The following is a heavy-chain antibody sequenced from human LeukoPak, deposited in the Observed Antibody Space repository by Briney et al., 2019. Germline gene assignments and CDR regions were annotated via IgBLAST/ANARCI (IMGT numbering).Heavy chain of an antibody. V-gene: IGHV4-59*01. Sequence: KPSEILSLTCTVSGGSISGYYWSWIRQPPGKGLEWIWYIYYSGSTNYNPSLKSRVPISVDTSKNQFSLKLSSVTAADTAVYYCARGCSAGTPHNWFDPWGQGTLVTVSS. CDR2: IYYSGST. J-gene: IGHJ5*02. D-gene: IGHD6-13*01. CDR1: GGSISGYY. CDR3: ARGCSAGTPHNWFDP.